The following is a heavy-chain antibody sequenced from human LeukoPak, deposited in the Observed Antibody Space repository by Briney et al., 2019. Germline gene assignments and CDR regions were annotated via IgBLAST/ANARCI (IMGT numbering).Heavy chain of an antibody. D-gene: IGHD3-9*01. CDR3: ATGGILTGYYPFDY. CDR1: GFIFSDSY. V-gene: IGHV3-11*04. CDR2: ISSRGMTI. Sequence: GGSLRLSCAASGFIFSDSYMSWIRQAPGKGPDWVSKISSRGMTIDYADSVKGRFTISRDNAGNSLYLQMNSLRAEDTAVYYCATGGILTGYYPFDYWGQGTLVTVSS. J-gene: IGHJ4*02.